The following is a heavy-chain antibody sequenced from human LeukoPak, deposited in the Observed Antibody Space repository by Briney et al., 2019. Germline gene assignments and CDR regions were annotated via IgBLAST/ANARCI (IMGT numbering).Heavy chain of an antibody. CDR2: ISGSGGST. J-gene: IGHJ4*02. CDR1: GFTLSNYA. Sequence: GGSLRLSCVASGFTLSNYAMSWVRQAPGKGLEWVSSISGSGGSTYQAENVNGRFTISRDNSKNTLYLQMNSLRDEDTAIYYCAAGYTTGWYVRYFDYWGQGTLVTVSS. D-gene: IGHD6-19*01. V-gene: IGHV3-23*01. CDR3: AAGYTTGWYVRYFDY.